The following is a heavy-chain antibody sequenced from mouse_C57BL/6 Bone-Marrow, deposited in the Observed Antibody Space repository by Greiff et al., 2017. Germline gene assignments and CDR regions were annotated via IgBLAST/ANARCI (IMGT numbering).Heavy chain of an antibody. V-gene: IGHV5-17*01. Sequence: EVMLVESGGGLVKPGGSLKLSCAASGFTFSDYGLHWVRQAPEKGLEWVAYISSGSSTIYSADTVKGRFTISRDNAKNTLFLQMTSLRSEDTARYYCARGYYGSEDYGGQGTTLTVSS. J-gene: IGHJ2*01. CDR2: ISSGSSTI. CDR1: GFTFSDYG. CDR3: ARGYYGSEDY. D-gene: IGHD1-1*01.